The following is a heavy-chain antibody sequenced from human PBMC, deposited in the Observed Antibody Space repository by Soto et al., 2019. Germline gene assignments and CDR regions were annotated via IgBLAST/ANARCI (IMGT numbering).Heavy chain of an antibody. CDR2: IYYSGST. Sequence: PSETLSLTCTVSGGSISSYYWSWIRQPPGKGLEWIGYIYYSGSTNYNPSLKSRVTISVDTSKNQFSLKLSSVTAADTAVYYCARGPDPRRGWYFDYWGQGTLVTVS. CDR1: GGSISSYY. D-gene: IGHD1-26*01. J-gene: IGHJ4*02. V-gene: IGHV4-59*01. CDR3: ARGPDPRRGWYFDY.